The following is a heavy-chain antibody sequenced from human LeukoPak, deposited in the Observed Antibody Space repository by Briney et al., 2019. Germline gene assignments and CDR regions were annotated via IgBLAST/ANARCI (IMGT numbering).Heavy chain of an antibody. CDR1: GFAFSDYA. CDR2: IRSQIYGGTP. V-gene: IGHV3-49*04. CDR3: SRDQTPYY. J-gene: IGHJ4*02. Sequence: GGSLRLSCITSGFAFSDYAMTWVRQAPGKGLEWVGFIRSQIYGGTPEYAASVKGRFTISRNDSKGIAYLQMNSLKTEDTAVYYCSRDQTPYYWGQGALVTVSS.